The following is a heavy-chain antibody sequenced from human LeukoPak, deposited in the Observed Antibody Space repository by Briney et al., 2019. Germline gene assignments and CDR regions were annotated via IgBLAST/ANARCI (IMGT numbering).Heavy chain of an antibody. V-gene: IGHV4-59*08. Sequence: SETLSLTCIVSGGSINNHYWTWIRQTPGKGLEWIGDIHYTGTTKYNPSLKGRVTISIDTSKNQFSLELSSVTATDTAVYYCARHHQEELDYWGQGTLVTVSS. J-gene: IGHJ4*02. CDR2: IHYTGTT. CDR3: ARHHQEELDY. CDR1: GGSINNHY. D-gene: IGHD1-7*01.